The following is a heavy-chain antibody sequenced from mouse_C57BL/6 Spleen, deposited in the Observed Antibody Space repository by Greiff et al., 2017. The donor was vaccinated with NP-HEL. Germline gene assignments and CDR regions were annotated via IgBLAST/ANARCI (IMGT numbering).Heavy chain of an antibody. D-gene: IGHD3-2*02. CDR3: ARGTAQATWFAY. Sequence: QVQLQQPGAELVRPGSSVKLSCKASGYTFTSYWMHWVKQRPIPGLEWIGNIDPSDSETHYNQKFKDKATLTVDKSSSTAYMQLSSLTSEDSAVYYCARGTAQATWFAYWGQGTLVTVSA. CDR1: GYTFTSYW. J-gene: IGHJ3*01. V-gene: IGHV1-52*01. CDR2: IDPSDSET.